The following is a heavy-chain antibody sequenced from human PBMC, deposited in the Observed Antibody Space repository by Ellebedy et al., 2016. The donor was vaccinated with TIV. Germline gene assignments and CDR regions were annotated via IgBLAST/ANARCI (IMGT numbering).Heavy chain of an antibody. CDR1: GFTFSSYG. J-gene: IGHJ4*02. V-gene: IGHV3-30*18. CDR2: ISYDGSNK. D-gene: IGHD3-3*01. CDR3: AKFGFPSGYIDY. Sequence: GGSLRLXXAASGFTFSSYGMHWVRQAPGKGLEWVAVISYDGSNKYYADSVKGRFTISRDNSKNTLYLQMNSLRAEDTAVYYCAKFGFPSGYIDYWGQGTLVTVSS.